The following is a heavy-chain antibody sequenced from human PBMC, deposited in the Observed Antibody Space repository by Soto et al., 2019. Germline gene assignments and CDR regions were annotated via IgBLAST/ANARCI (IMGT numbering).Heavy chain of an antibody. J-gene: IGHJ6*02. V-gene: IGHV5-51*01. Sequence: GESLKISCKGSGYSFTNYWIGWVRQMPGKDLEWIGIIYPEDSETRYSPSFQGLVTISVDKSISTAYLQWSSLKASDTAMYYCARPTNRGKYYYGMDVWGQGTAVTVSS. CDR2: IYPEDSET. D-gene: IGHD2-8*01. CDR1: GYSFTNYW. CDR3: ARPTNRGKYYYGMDV.